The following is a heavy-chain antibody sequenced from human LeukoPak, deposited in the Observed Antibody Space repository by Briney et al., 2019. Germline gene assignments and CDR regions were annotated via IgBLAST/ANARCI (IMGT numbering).Heavy chain of an antibody. J-gene: IGHJ3*02. D-gene: IGHD1-26*01. Sequence: ASVKVSCKASGYTFTSYAMNWVRQAPGQGLEWMGWINTNTGNPTYAQGFTGRFVFSLDTSVSTAYLQISSLKAEDTAVYYCARAVFYGRGISGSYPTTYAFDIWDQGTMVTVPS. CDR1: GYTFTSYA. CDR3: ARAVFYGRGISGSYPTTYAFDI. CDR2: INTNTGNP. V-gene: IGHV7-4-1*02.